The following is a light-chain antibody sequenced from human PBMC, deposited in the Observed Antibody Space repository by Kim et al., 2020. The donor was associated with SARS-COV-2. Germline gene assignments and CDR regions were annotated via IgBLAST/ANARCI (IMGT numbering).Light chain of an antibody. CDR2: AGS. J-gene: IGKJ4*01. Sequence: AVGDEENSTGGERQSSNSNLKWCQEKPGKAPKLLIYAGSSLESGVPSRFSGSGYGTDFTLTISSLKTEDFATYYCQESYSTPLTFGGGTKVDIK. V-gene: IGKV1-39*01. CDR3: QESYSTPLT. CDR1: QSSNSN.